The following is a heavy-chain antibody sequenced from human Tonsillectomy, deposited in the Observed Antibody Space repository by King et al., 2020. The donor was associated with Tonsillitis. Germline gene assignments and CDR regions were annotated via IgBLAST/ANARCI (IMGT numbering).Heavy chain of an antibody. CDR2: INQDGSEK. CDR1: GFTFGSYW. Sequence: VQLVESGGGLVQPGGSLRLSCAGSGFTFGSYWMSWVRQAPGKGLGWVANINQDGSEKYYVDSAKGRFTISRDNAKNSLYLQMNSLRAEDTAVYYCARAKDYFRIWRQGTMVTVSS. V-gene: IGHV3-7*03. D-gene: IGHD2/OR15-2a*01. J-gene: IGHJ3*02. CDR3: ARAKDYFRI.